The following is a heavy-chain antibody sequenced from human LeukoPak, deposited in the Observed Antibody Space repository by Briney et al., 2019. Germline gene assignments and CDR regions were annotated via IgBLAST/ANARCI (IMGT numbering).Heavy chain of an antibody. J-gene: IGHJ4*02. CDR3: ARGGGSYHYYYFDY. Sequence: ASVKVSCKASGYTFTSYAMNWVRQAPGQGLEWLGWINTNTGNPTYAQGFTGRFVFSLDTSVSTAYLQISSLKAEDTAVYYCARGGGSYHYYYFDYWGQGTLVTVSS. CDR2: INTNTGNP. V-gene: IGHV7-4-1*02. CDR1: GYTFTSYA. D-gene: IGHD1-26*01.